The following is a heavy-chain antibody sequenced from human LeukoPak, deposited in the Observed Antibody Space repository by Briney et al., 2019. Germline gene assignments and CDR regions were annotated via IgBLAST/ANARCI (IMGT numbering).Heavy chain of an antibody. D-gene: IGHD3-3*01. Sequence: GESLKISCKGSGYSFTSYWIGWVRQMPGKGLEWMGIIYPGDSDTRYSPSFQGQVTISADKSISTAYLQWSSLKASDTAMYYCARQGNGYSTTYDYYCGMDVWGQGTTVTVSS. J-gene: IGHJ6*02. CDR2: IYPGDSDT. CDR3: ARQGNGYSTTYDYYCGMDV. V-gene: IGHV5-51*01. CDR1: GYSFTSYW.